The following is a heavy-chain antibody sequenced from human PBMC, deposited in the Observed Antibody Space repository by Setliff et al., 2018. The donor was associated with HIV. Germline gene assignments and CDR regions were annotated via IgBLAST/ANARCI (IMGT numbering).Heavy chain of an antibody. CDR2: IYHTGSS. J-gene: IGHJ5*02. CDR1: GGSFSGYY. D-gene: IGHD4-17*01. CDR3: ARAPGPYGDYNWFDP. V-gene: IGHV4-34*01. Sequence: PSETLSLTCAVYGGSFSGYYWSWIRQPPGKGLEWIGNIYHTGSSYYNPSLNDRATISLDTSKNQFSLKLNSVTAADTAVYYCARAPGPYGDYNWFDPWGQGALVTVSS.